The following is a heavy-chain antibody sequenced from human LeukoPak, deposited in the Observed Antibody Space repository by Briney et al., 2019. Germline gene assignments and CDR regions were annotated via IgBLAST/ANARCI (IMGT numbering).Heavy chain of an antibody. CDR3: AREGQGSSDWFDP. V-gene: IGHV1-2*02. D-gene: IGHD6-6*01. CDR1: GYTFTGYY. J-gene: IGHJ5*02. CDR2: INPNSGGT. Sequence: ASVKVSCKAPGYTFTGYYMHWVRQAPGQGLEWMGWINPNSGGTNYAQKFQGRVTMTRDTSISTAYMELSRLRSDDTAVYYCAREGQGSSDWFDPWGQGTLVTVSS.